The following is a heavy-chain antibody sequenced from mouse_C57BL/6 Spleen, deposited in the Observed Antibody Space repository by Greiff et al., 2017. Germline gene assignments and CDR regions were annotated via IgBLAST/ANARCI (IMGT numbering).Heavy chain of an antibody. CDR3: ARRMVTTCDYAMDY. CDR1: GFTFSDYY. J-gene: IGHJ4*01. CDR2: ISTGGGST. V-gene: IGHV5-12*01. Sequence: EVHLVASGGGLVQPGGSLKLSCAASGFTFSDYYMYWVRQTPEKRLEWVAYISTGGGSTYYPDTVKGRFTISRDNAKNTLYLQMSRLTSEDTAMYYCARRMVTTCDYAMDYWGQGTSVTVSS. D-gene: IGHD2-3*01.